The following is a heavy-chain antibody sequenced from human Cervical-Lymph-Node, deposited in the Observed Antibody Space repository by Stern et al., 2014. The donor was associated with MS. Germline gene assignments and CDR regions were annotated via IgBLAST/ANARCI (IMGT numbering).Heavy chain of an antibody. CDR2: IGSAGDT. V-gene: IGHV3-13*01. D-gene: IGHD5/OR15-5a*01. CDR1: GFTFSTYD. Sequence: EVQLVESGGGLVQPGGSLRLSCAASGFTFSTYDMHWVRQSTGRGLEWVSGIGSAGDTYYAGSVKGRYTISREKAKNSLYLQMNSLRAGDTAVYYCARGRGWMSNWFDPWGHGTLVTVSS. CDR3: ARGRGWMSNWFDP. J-gene: IGHJ5*02.